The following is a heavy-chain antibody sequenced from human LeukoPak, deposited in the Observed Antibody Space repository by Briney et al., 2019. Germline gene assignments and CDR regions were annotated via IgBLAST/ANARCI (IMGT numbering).Heavy chain of an antibody. CDR1: GGSFSGYY. CDR2: INHSGST. J-gene: IGHJ4*02. D-gene: IGHD6-19*01. CDR3: ALDIAGASSAGGDY. Sequence: PSETLSLTCAVYGGSFSGYYWSWIRQPPGKGLEWIGEINHSGSTNYNPSLKSRVTISVDTSKNQFSLKLSSVTAADTAVYYCALDIAGASSAGGDYWGQGTLVTVSS. V-gene: IGHV4-34*01.